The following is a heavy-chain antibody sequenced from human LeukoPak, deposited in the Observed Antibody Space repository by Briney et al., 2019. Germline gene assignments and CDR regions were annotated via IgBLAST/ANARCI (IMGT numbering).Heavy chain of an antibody. V-gene: IGHV3-23*01. J-gene: IGHJ4*02. D-gene: IGHD6-19*01. CDR1: GVTFSSYT. Sequence: GGSLRLSCAASGVTFSSYTMSWVRQAPGKGLEWVSGLTGSGNRTYYAESVKGRFTISRDNSKNTVYLQMNSLRSEDTALYYCAKLAGRTETSDYWGQGTLVTVSS. CDR2: LTGSGNRT. CDR3: AKLAGRTETSDY.